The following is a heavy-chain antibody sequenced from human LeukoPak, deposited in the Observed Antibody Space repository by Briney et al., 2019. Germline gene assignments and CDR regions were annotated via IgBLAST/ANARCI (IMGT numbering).Heavy chain of an antibody. J-gene: IGHJ6*03. V-gene: IGHV4-34*01. Sequence: SETLSLTCGVDGGSFSGYDWSWVRQPPGKGLEWIGAINYGGDTNYNPSLKSRVTISVDTSKNQFSLKVRSVTAADTAVYYCARGLGWKVTPMGLFYMDVWGEGATVTVSS. CDR3: ARGLGWKVTPMGLFYMDV. CDR2: INYGGDT. CDR1: GGSFSGYD. D-gene: IGHD6-19*01.